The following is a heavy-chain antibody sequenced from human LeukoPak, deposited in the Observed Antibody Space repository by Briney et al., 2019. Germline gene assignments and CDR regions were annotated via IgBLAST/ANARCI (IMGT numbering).Heavy chain of an antibody. CDR2: IKQDGSEK. CDR1: GFTFSSYW. CDR3: ARLPTEYYYDSSGYYVTGYFDY. J-gene: IGHJ4*02. V-gene: IGHV3-7*01. D-gene: IGHD3-22*01. Sequence: GGSLRLSCAASGFTFSSYWMSWVRQAPGKGLEWVANIKQDGSEKYYVDSVKGRFTISRDNAKNSLYLQMNSLRAEDTAVYYCARLPTEYYYDSSGYYVTGYFDYWGQGTLVTVSS.